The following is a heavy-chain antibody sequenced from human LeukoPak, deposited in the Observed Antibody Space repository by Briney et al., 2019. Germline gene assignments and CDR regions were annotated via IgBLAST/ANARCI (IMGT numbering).Heavy chain of an antibody. CDR1: GFTFDDYA. Sequence: GGSLRLSCAASGFTFDDYAMHWVRQAPGKGLEWVSGISWNSGSIGYADSVKGRFTISRDNAKNSLYLQMNSLRAEDTALYYCAKDHPSAVAIDYWGQGTLVTVSS. CDR2: ISWNSGSI. CDR3: AKDHPSAVAIDY. D-gene: IGHD6-19*01. J-gene: IGHJ4*02. V-gene: IGHV3-9*01.